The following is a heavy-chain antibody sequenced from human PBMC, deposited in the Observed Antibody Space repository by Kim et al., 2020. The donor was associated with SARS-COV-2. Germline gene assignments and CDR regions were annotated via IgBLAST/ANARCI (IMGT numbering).Heavy chain of an antibody. Sequence: SETLSLTCAVYGGSFTNYYWSWIRQPPGKGLEWIGEINHSGNTNFNPSLESRVTISVDTSKNQFSLTLSSVTAADTAVYYCARADYKLLWFGPTLAFDIWGQGTMVAVSS. D-gene: IGHD3-10*01. CDR2: INHSGNT. CDR3: ARADYKLLWFGPTLAFDI. V-gene: IGHV4-34*01. J-gene: IGHJ3*02. CDR1: GGSFTNYY.